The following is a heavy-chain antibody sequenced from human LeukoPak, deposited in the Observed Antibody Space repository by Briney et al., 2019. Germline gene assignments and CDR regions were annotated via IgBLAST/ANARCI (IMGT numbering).Heavy chain of an antibody. V-gene: IGHV4-39*01. CDR1: GGSIGSSSYY. Sequence: SETLSLTCTVSGGSIGSSSYYWGWIRQPPGKGLEWIGSIYYSGSTYYNPSLKSRVTISVDTSKNQFSLKLSSVTAADTAVYYCASTKIVGYCSGGSCLRNWFDPWGQGTLVTVSS. CDR2: IYYSGST. J-gene: IGHJ5*02. CDR3: ASTKIVGYCSGGSCLRNWFDP. D-gene: IGHD2-15*01.